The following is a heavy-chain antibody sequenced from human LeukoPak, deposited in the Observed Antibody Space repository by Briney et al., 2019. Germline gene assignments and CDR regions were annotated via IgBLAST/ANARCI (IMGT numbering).Heavy chain of an antibody. CDR2: ISYDGSNK. CDR1: GFTFSSYA. CDR3: ARDPKAMLYSSGWYFDY. V-gene: IGHV3-30*04. Sequence: GGSLRLSCAASGFTFSSYAMHWVRPAPGKGLEWVAVISYDGSNKYYADSVKGRFTISRDNSKNTLYLQMNSLRAEDTAVYYCARDPKAMLYSSGWYFDYWGQGTLVTVSS. D-gene: IGHD6-19*01. J-gene: IGHJ4*02.